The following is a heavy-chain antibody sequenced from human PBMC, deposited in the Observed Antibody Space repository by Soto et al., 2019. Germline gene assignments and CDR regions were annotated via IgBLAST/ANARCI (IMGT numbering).Heavy chain of an antibody. J-gene: IGHJ3*01. CDR2: TVPVFDTS. CDR3: ARGVSNSGAYYTGPSAYDL. Sequence: QVQLVQSGAVVKKPGSSVEVSCKASGGTFNGYGISWVRQAPGQGLEWMGGTVPVFDTSKYEPRFQGRVTITADKSTSTAYMERSIVRSEATAIYFCARGVSNSGAYYTGPSAYDLWGQGTLVIVSS. CDR1: GGTFNGYG. V-gene: IGHV1-69*06. D-gene: IGHD3-10*01.